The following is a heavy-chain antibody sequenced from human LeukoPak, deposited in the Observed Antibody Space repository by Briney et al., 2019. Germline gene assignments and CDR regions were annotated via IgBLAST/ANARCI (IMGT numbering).Heavy chain of an antibody. CDR1: GYTFTSYA. CDR2: INTNTGIP. CDR3: ARGAGDIYPYNWFDP. V-gene: IGHV7-4-1*02. D-gene: IGHD5-12*01. J-gene: IGHJ5*02. Sequence: GASVKVSCKASGYTFTSYAMNWVRQAPGQGLEWMGWINTNTGIPTYAQGFTGRFVFSLDTSVSTAYLQISSLKAEDTAVYYCARGAGDIYPYNWFDPWGQGTLVTVPS.